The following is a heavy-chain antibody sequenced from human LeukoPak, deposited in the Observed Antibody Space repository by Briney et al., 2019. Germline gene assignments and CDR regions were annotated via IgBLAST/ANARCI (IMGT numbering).Heavy chain of an antibody. J-gene: IGHJ4*02. D-gene: IGHD4-17*01. V-gene: IGHV3-23*01. CDR1: GFTFSSYA. CDR3: ANRGNTVTTLDY. CDR2: ISGSGGTT. Sequence: GGSLRLSCAASGFTFSSYAMSWVRQAPGKGLEWVTGISGSGGTTNYADSVKGRFTVSRDNSKNTLYPQMNDLTAEDTAVYYCANRGNTVTTLDYWGQGTLVTVSS.